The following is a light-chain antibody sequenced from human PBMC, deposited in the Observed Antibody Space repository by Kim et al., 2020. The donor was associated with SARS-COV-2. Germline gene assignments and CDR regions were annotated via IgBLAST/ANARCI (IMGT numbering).Light chain of an antibody. V-gene: IGLV1-47*01. CDR2: RNN. Sequence: GQRVTISFSGTSSNLGSNFVYWYQHLPGTAPKLLIYRNNQRPSGVPDRFSGSKSGTSASLAISGLRSEDEADYYCATWDDSLSGYVFATGTKVTVL. CDR3: ATWDDSLSGYV. J-gene: IGLJ1*01. CDR1: SSNLGSNF.